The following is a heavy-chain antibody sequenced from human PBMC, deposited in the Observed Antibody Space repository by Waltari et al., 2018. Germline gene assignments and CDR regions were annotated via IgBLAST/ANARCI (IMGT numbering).Heavy chain of an antibody. J-gene: IGHJ4*02. Sequence: QVHLVQSGAEMGKPGASVKVSCKTSGYTFPSYGTSWGRQAPGQGLEWIGWTSPSNDKTNFAQKLQGRVTMTTDTSTATAYLELRSLRSDDTAVYFCARDPRVDTISTTEYFDYWGQGTLVIVSA. V-gene: IGHV1-18*01. CDR2: TSPSNDKT. CDR3: ARDPRVDTISTTEYFDY. CDR1: GYTFPSYG. D-gene: IGHD5-12*01.